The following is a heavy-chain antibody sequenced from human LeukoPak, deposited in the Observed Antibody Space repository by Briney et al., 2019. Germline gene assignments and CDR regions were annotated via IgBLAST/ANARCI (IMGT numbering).Heavy chain of an antibody. CDR1: GFTFSSYA. V-gene: IGHV3-23*01. D-gene: IGHD3-10*01. J-gene: IGHJ4*02. CDR3: ASSRAYGFLDY. CDR2: ISGSGDTT. Sequence: GGSLRLSCAASGFTFSSYAMSWVRQAPGKGLEWVSAISGSGDTTYYADSMKGRFTLSRDNSKNTLYLQMNSLRAEDTAIYYCASSRAYGFLDYWGQGSLVTVSS.